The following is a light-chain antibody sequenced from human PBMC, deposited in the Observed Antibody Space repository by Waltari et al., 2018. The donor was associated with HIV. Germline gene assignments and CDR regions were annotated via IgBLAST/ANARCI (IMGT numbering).Light chain of an antibody. CDR2: KDI. Sequence: SYDLTQPPSVSVSPGQTARITCSGDSLPKEYVQWYKQKPGQAPVLLIYKDIKRPSGIPERFSGSTSGTTVTLTISGVQAEDEADYYCQSADTTAWVFGGGTKLTVL. J-gene: IGLJ3*02. V-gene: IGLV3-25*03. CDR1: SLPKEY. CDR3: QSADTTAWV.